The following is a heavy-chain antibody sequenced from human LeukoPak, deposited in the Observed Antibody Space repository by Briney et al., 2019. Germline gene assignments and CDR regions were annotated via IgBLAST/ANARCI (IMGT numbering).Heavy chain of an antibody. CDR2: TKNKANSYTT. V-gene: IGHV3-72*01. CDR1: GFTFSSYA. CDR3: ARWDSGSCSD. D-gene: IGHD1-26*01. J-gene: IGHJ4*02. Sequence: PGGSLRLSCAASGFTFSSYAMHWVRQAPGKGLEWVGRTKNKANSYTTEYAASVKGRFTISRDESKNSLYLQMNSLKTEDTAVYYCARWDSGSCSDWGQGTLVTVSS.